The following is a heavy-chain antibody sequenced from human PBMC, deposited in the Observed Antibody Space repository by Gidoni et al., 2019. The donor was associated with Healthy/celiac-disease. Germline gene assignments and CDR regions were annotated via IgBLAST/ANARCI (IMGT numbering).Heavy chain of an antibody. J-gene: IGHJ6*04. V-gene: IGHV3-30-3*01. CDR3: ARVGYGDYYYYYGMDV. Sequence: QVQLVESGGGGVQPGRSLRRSCAASGFPFSSYAMHWVRQAPGKGLGWVAVISYDGSNKYYADSVKGRFTISRDNSKNTLYLQMNSLRAEDTAVYYCARVGYGDYYYYYGMDVWGKGTTVTVSS. D-gene: IGHD4-17*01. CDR1: GFPFSSYA. CDR2: ISYDGSNK.